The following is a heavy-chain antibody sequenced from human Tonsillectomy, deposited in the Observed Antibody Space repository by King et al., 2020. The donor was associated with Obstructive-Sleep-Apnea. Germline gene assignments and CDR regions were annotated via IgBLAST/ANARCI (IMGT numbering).Heavy chain of an antibody. CDR1: GFTFSSYA. D-gene: IGHD6-13*01. V-gene: IGHV3-23*04. Sequence: VQLVESGGGLVEPGGSLRLACAASGFTFSSYAMSWVRQAPGKGLKWVSAISGGGGSTYYAESVKGRFTISRDNSKNTLYLQMISLRAEDTAVFHCATAAAVPGNHWYFAFWCRGTLVTVFS. CDR2: ISGGGGST. J-gene: IGHJ2*01. CDR3: ATAAAVPGNHWYFAF.